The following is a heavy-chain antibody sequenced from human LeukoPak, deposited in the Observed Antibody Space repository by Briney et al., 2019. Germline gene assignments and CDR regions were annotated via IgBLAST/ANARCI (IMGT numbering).Heavy chain of an antibody. CDR2: IQNSGNR. CDR1: GDSIFNNDYY. D-gene: IGHD1-26*01. V-gene: IGHV4-39*01. J-gene: IGHJ6*03. CDR3: ARRRNWEDYMDV. Sequence: SGTLSPTCIVSGDSIFNNDYYWGWIRQPPGNGLGWVGSIQNSGNRYSNLSFRSRVTLSIDTSKNQFSLKVSSVTAADTALYYCARRRNWEDYMDVWGKGTTVTVSS.